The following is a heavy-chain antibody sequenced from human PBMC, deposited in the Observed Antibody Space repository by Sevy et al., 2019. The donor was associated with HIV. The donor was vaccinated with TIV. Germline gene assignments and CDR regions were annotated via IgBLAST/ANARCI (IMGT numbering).Heavy chain of an antibody. J-gene: IGHJ5*02. V-gene: IGHV1-18*01. CDR1: GYSFASYG. Sequence: ASLKVSCKASGYSFASYGISWVRQAPGQGLEWMGWVAPYNGNKKYAEKLQGRVSMTTDTSTSTVYMELRSLRSDDTAVYYCARCLGGLRPWEYNWFDPWGQGTLVTVSS. D-gene: IGHD1-26*01. CDR2: VAPYNGNK. CDR3: ARCLGGLRPWEYNWFDP.